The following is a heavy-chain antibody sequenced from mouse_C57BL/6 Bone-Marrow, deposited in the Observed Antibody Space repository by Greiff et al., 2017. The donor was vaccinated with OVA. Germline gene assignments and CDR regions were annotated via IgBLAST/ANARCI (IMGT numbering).Heavy chain of an antibody. CDR1: GFSLTSYG. V-gene: IGHV2-6*01. J-gene: IGHJ2*01. Sequence: VQLQQSGPGLVAPSQSLSITCTVSGFSLTSYGVDWVRQSPGKGLEWLGVIWGVGSTNYNSALKSRLSISKDNAKSQVFLKMNSLQTDDTAMYYCASDLRITTGNFDYCGQGTTLTVSS. CDR3: ASDLRITTGNFDY. CDR2: IWGVGST. D-gene: IGHD1-1*01.